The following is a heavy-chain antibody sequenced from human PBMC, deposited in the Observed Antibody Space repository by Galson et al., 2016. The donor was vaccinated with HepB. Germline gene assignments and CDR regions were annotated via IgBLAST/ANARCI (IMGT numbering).Heavy chain of an antibody. V-gene: IGHV3-33*01. Sequence: SLRLSCAASGFSYRNYGMHWVRQAPGKGLEWVAAIWYDGSHKSYADSVQGRITISRDNSKNTLSLQVNGLRAEDTAIYYCARGGGPATRDYFDHWGQGTLVTVSS. D-gene: IGHD2-15*01. CDR2: IWYDGSHK. CDR3: ARGGGPATRDYFDH. J-gene: IGHJ4*02. CDR1: GFSYRNYG.